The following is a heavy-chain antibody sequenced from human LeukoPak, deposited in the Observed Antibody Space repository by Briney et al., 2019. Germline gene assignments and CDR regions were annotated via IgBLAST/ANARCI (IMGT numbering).Heavy chain of an antibody. CDR1: GYTFTGYY. D-gene: IGHD1-26*01. CDR2: INPNSAGT. Sequence: GASVTVSCKASGYTFTGYYMHWVRQAPGQGLEWMGWINPNSAGTNYAQKFQGRVTMTRDTSISTAYMELSRLRSDDTAVYYCARGKHRIVGASADYYYMDVWGKGTTVTASS. CDR3: ARGKHRIVGASADYYYMDV. J-gene: IGHJ6*03. V-gene: IGHV1-2*02.